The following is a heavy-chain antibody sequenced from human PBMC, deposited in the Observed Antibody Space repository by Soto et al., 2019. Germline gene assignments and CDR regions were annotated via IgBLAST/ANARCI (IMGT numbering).Heavy chain of an antibody. V-gene: IGHV4-59*08. CDR2: IYYSGST. CDR3: ARRWGAAVDY. D-gene: IGHD1-26*01. Sequence: QVQLQESGPGLVKPSETLSLTCTVSGGSISSYYWSWIRQPPGKGLEWIGYIYYSGSTNYNPSLKSRVPISVDTSKNQFSLKLSSVTASDTAVDYCARRWGAAVDYWGQGTLVTVSS. CDR1: GGSISSYY. J-gene: IGHJ4*02.